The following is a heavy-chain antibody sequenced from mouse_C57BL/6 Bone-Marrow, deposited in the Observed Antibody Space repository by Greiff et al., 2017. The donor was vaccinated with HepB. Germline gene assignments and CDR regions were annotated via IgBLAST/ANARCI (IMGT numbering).Heavy chain of an antibody. V-gene: IGHV5-2*01. CDR2: INSDGGSN. CDR3: ARPRQLRVRMYD. Sequence: EVMLVESGGGLVQPGESLKLSCESNEYEFPSHDMSWVRKTPEKRLELVAAINSDGGSNSYPDTMERRFIISRDNTKKTLYLQMISLRTEDTALYDCARPRQLRVRMYDWGQGTSVTVSS. CDR1: EYEFPSHD. D-gene: IGHD3-2*02. J-gene: IGHJ4*01.